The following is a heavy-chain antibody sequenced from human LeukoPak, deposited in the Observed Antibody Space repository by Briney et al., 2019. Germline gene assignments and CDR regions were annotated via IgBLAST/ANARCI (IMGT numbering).Heavy chain of an antibody. CDR1: GGTFSSYA. V-gene: IGHV1-69*13. D-gene: IGHD2-2*01. Sequence: GASVKVSCKASGGTFSSYAISWVRQAPGQGLEWMGGIIPIFGTANYAQKFQGRGTITADESTSTAYMELSSLRSEDTAVYYCARQYCSSTSCPKDPWGQGTLVTVSS. J-gene: IGHJ5*02. CDR2: IIPIFGTA. CDR3: ARQYCSSTSCPKDP.